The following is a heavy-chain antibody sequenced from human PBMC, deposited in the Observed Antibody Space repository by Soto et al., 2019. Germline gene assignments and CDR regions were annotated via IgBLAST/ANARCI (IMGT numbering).Heavy chain of an antibody. CDR2: ISSSSSTI. J-gene: IGHJ5*02. V-gene: IGHV3-48*02. CDR1: GFTFSSYA. D-gene: IGHD4-17*01. CDR3: ARENYGDYLNWFDP. Sequence: PGGSLRLSCAASGFTFSSYAMHWVRQAPGRGLEWVSYISSSSSTIYYADSVKGRFTISRDNAKNSLYLQMNSLRDEDTAVYYCARENYGDYLNWFDPWGQGTLVTVSS.